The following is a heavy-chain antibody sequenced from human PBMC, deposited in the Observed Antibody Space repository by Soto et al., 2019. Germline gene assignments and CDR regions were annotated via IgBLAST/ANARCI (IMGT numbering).Heavy chain of an antibody. J-gene: IGHJ6*02. V-gene: IGHV3-23*01. Sequence: GRSLKLSCAASGFTFSSYAMSWVRQAPGKGLEWVSAISGSGGSTYYADSVKGRFTISRDNSKNTLYLQMNSLRAEDTAVYYCAKGERPRSYYYYGMDVWGQGTTVTVSS. CDR2: ISGSGGST. D-gene: IGHD1-26*01. CDR1: GFTFSSYA. CDR3: AKGERPRSYYYYGMDV.